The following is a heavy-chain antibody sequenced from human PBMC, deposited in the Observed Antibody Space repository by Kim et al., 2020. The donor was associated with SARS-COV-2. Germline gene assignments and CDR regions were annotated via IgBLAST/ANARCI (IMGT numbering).Heavy chain of an antibody. CDR2: ISGSGGST. V-gene: IGHV3-23*01. D-gene: IGHD5-12*01. CDR3: AKDGNPPSWGMVATAEA. CDR1: GFTFSSCA. Sequence: GGSLRLSCAASGFTFSSCAMSWVRQAPGKGLEWVSTISGSGGSTYYADSVKGRFTISRDNSKNTLYLQMNSLRAEDTAVYYCAKDGNPPSWGMVATAEAWGQGTLVTVSS. J-gene: IGHJ5*02.